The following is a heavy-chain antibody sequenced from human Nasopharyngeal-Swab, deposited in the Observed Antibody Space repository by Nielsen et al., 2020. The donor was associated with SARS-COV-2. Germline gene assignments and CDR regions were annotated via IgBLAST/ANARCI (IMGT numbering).Heavy chain of an antibody. D-gene: IGHD4-17*01. CDR2: IYPGDSDT. V-gene: IGHV5-51*01. J-gene: IGHJ4*02. Sequence: EESLKISCKGSGYSFTSYWIGWVRQMPGKGLEWMGIIYPGDSDTRYSPSFQGQVTISADKSISTAYLQWSSLKASDTAMYYCARLVSTTVTTTYFDYWGQGTLVTVSS. CDR1: GYSFTSYW. CDR3: ARLVSTTVTTTYFDY.